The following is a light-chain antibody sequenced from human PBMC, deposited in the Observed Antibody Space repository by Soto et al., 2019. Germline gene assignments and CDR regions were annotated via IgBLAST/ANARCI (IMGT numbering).Light chain of an antibody. J-gene: IGKJ2*01. V-gene: IGKV3-20*01. CDR3: QQYGTSPYT. CDR2: AAS. Sequence: EIVLTQSPGTLSLSPGERATLSCGASQSVTSGYLAWYQQKPGQAPRLLIYAASSRATGIPDRFSGSGSGTDFTLTISRLEPEDFAVYYCQQYGTSPYTFCQGTTLEIK. CDR1: QSVTSGY.